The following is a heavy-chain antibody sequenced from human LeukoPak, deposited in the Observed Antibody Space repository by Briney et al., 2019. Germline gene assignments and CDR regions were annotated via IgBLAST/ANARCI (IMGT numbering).Heavy chain of an antibody. J-gene: IGHJ4*02. CDR3: ARSGGHSYALPDY. CDR1: GFTVSSSY. V-gene: IGHV3-53*01. CDR2: IYSGGST. D-gene: IGHD5-18*01. Sequence: GSLRLSCAASGFTVSSSYMTWVRQAPGKGLEGVSVIYSGGSTYYADSVKGRFTNSRDNSKNKLYLQMSSVRAEDTAVYYCARSGGHSYALPDYWGQGTLVSISS.